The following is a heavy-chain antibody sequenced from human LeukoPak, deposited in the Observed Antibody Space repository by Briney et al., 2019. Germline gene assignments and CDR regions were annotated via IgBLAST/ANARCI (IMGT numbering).Heavy chain of an antibody. D-gene: IGHD3-9*01. J-gene: IGHJ4*02. CDR2: MNPNSGNT. V-gene: IGHV1-8*01. CDR3: ARGSGDILTGRDRGSD. CDR1: GYTFTSYD. Sequence: GASVKVSCKASGYTFTSYDINWVRQATGQGLEWMGWMNPNSGNTGYAQKFQGRVTMTRNTSISTAYMELSSLRSEDTAVYYCARGSGDILTGRDRGSDWGQGTLVTVSS.